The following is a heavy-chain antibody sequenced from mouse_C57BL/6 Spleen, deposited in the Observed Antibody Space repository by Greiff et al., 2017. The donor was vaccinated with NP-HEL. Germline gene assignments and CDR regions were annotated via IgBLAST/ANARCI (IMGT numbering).Heavy chain of an antibody. J-gene: IGHJ3*01. V-gene: IGHV1-80*01. D-gene: IGHD4-1*01. CDR1: GYAFSRSW. Sequence: VQLQESGAELVKPGASVKISCKASGYAFSRSWMNWVKQRPGKGLEWIGQIFPGDGDTNYNGKFKGTATLTADKSSSTAYRQHSSRTSEDYAVYFCARGGELGAYWGQGTLVTVSA. CDR2: IFPGDGDT. CDR3: ARGGELGAY.